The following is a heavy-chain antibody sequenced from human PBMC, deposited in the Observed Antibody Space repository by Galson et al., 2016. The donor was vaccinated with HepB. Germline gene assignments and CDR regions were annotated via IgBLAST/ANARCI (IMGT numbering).Heavy chain of an antibody. CDR1: GITFSRLV. J-gene: IGHJ3*01. CDR2: IGHDGTGK. Sequence: SLRLSCATSGITFSRLVMHWVRQAPGKGLEWVAVIGHDGTGKIYADAVGGRFTISKDDSRSTLYLHMDSLAPEDTAVYFCATAGRTSGWSDTFEFWGPGALVSVSS. CDR3: ATAGRTSGWSDTFEF. V-gene: IGHV3-30-3*01. D-gene: IGHD6-19*01.